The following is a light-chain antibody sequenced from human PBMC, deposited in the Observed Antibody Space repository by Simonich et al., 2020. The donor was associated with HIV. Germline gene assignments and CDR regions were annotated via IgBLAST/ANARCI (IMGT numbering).Light chain of an antibody. V-gene: IGLV4-69*01. J-gene: IGLJ3*02. CDR3: QTWGTGIRV. CDR2: LNSDGSP. CDR1: TGHSYYA. Sequence: QLVLTQSPSASASLGASVKLTCTLSTGHSYYAIAWHQQQPEKGPRYLMKLNSDGSPIKGDGIPDRCSGSSSGAERYLIISSLQSEDEADYYCQTWGTGIRVFGGGTKLTVL.